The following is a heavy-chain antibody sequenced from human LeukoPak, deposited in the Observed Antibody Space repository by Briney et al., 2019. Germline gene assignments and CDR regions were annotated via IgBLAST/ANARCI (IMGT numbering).Heavy chain of an antibody. CDR1: GFTFDDYA. CDR3: AKDKGGWLQLSY. J-gene: IGHJ4*02. V-gene: IGHV3-43*02. Sequence: GGSLRLSCAASGFTFDDYAMHWVRQAPGKGLEWVSLISGDGGSTYYADSVRGRFTISRDNSKNSLYLQMNSLRTEDTALYYCAKDKGGWLQLSYWGQGTLVTVSS. D-gene: IGHD5-24*01. CDR2: ISGDGGST.